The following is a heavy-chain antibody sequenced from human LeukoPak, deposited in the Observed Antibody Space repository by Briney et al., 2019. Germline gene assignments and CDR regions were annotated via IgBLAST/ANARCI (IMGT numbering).Heavy chain of an antibody. CDR2: ISYDGSNK. Sequence: GRSLRLSCAASGFTFSSYAMHWVRQAPGKGLEWVAVISYDGSNKYYADSVKGRFTISRDNSKNTLYLQMNSLRAEDTAVYYCAKDRVASEIWGVADDGPFDYWGQGTLVTVSS. J-gene: IGHJ4*02. CDR1: GFTFSSYA. CDR3: AKDRVASEIWGVADDGPFDY. D-gene: IGHD3-10*01. V-gene: IGHV3-30-3*01.